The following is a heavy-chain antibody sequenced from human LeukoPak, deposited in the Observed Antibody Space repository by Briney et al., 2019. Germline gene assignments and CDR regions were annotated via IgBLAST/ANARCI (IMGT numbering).Heavy chain of an antibody. D-gene: IGHD3-10*01. CDR1: GYSFTSYG. CDR3: ARELGGAGRYFFPYYAMDV. J-gene: IGHJ6*02. V-gene: IGHV1-18*01. Sequence: ASVKVSCKASGYSFTSYGINWVRQAPGQGLEWMGWISGYNGNTKYAQDFQGRVTMTTDTSTSTAYMELRSLRSDDTAVYYCARELGGAGRYFFPYYAMDVWGQGTTVTVSS. CDR2: ISGYNGNT.